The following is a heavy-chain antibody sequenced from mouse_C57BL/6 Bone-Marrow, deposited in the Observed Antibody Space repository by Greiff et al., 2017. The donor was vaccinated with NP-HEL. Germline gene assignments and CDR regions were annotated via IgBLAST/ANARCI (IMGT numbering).Heavy chain of an antibody. J-gene: IGHJ2*01. CDR3: ARDLNFPGYYFDY. CDR2: ISDGGSYT. V-gene: IGHV5-4*01. Sequence: EVQGVESGGGLVKPGGSLKLSCAASGFTFSSYAMSWVRQTPEKRLEWVATISDGGSYTYYPDNVKGRFTISRDNAKNNLYLQMSHLKSEDTAMYYCARDLNFPGYYFDYWGQGTTLTVSS. CDR1: GFTFSSYA.